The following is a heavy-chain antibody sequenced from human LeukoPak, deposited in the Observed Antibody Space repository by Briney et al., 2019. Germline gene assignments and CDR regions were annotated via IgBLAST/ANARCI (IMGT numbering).Heavy chain of an antibody. CDR2: IYRGGNT. J-gene: IGHJ4*02. CDR1: GFTVSSNH. CDR3: ARGGELPSAFDY. D-gene: IGHD1-26*01. Sequence: GGSLRLSCVVSGFTVSSNHTSWVRQAPGKGLEWVSVIYRGGNTYYADSVKGRFIISRDISKNTVYLQMSSLRAEDTAVYYCARGGELPSAFDYWGQGTLVTVSS. V-gene: IGHV3-53*01.